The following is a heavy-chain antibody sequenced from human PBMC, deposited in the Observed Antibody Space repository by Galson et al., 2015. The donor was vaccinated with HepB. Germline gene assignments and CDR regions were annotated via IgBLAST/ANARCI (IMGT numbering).Heavy chain of an antibody. Sequence: SLRLSCAASGFTFSNAWMNWVRQAPGKGLEWVGRIKSKTDGGTTDYAAPVKGRFTISRDDSKNTLYLQMNSLKTEDTAVYYCTTDPSNDFLVLAAAGTSEGYDAFDIWGQGTMVTVSS. CDR1: GFTFSNAW. V-gene: IGHV3-15*07. D-gene: IGHD6-13*01. CDR3: TTDPSNDFLVLAAAGTSEGYDAFDI. CDR2: IKSKTDGGTT. J-gene: IGHJ3*02.